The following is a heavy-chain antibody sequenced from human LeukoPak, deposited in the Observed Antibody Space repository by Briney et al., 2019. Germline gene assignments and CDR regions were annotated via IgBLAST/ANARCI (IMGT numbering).Heavy chain of an antibody. V-gene: IGHV3-30-3*01. CDR1: GFTFGSYA. J-gene: IGHJ4*02. D-gene: IGHD2-21*02. CDR2: ISYDGSNK. Sequence: GGSLRLSCAASGFTFGSYAMHWVRQAPGKGLEWVAVISYDGSNKYYADSVKGRFTISRDNSKNTLYLQMNSLRAEDTAVYYCARDVTGIPDRDKYYFDYWGQGTLVTVSS. CDR3: ARDVTGIPDRDKYYFDY.